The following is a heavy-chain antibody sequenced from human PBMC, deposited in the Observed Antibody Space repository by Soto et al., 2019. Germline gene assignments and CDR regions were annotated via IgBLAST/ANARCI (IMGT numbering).Heavy chain of an antibody. CDR3: RGGGDGGYYYYYGMDV. V-gene: IGHV3-48*03. J-gene: IGHJ6*02. Sequence: EVQLVESGGGLVQPGGSLRLSCAASGFTFSSYEMNWVRQAPGKGLEWVSYISSSGSTIYYADSVKGRFTISRDNAKNSFYLKMNSLRAEARAVYYGRGGGDGGYYYYYGMDVWGQGTTVTVSS. CDR1: GFTFSSYE. D-gene: IGHD3-10*01. CDR2: ISSSGSTI.